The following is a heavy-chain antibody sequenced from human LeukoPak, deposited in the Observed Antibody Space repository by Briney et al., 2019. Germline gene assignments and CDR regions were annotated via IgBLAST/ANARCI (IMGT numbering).Heavy chain of an antibody. D-gene: IGHD6-13*01. J-gene: IGHJ5*02. V-gene: IGHV4-39*07. Sequence: SETLSLTCTVSGGSISSSSYYWSWIRQPPGKGLEWIGEINHSGSTNYNPSLKSRVTISVDTSKNQFSLKLSSVTAADTAVYYCAKIAAAPPRTWGQGTLVTVSS. CDR3: AKIAAAPPRT. CDR1: GGSISSSSYY. CDR2: INHSGST.